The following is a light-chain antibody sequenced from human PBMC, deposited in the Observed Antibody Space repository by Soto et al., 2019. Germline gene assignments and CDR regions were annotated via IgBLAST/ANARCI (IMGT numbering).Light chain of an antibody. V-gene: IGLV1-40*01. CDR3: QSYDSSLSGHVV. J-gene: IGLJ2*01. CDR1: SSNIGAGYD. CDR2: GNS. Sequence: QYVLTQPPSMSGAPGQRVTISCTGSSSNIGAGYDVHWYQQLPGTAPKLLIYGNSNRPSGVPDRFSGSKSGTSASLAITGLQAEDEADYYCQSYDSSLSGHVVFGGGTKVTVL.